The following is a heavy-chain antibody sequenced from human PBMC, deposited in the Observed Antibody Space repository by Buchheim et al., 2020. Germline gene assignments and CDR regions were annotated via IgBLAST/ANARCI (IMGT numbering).Heavy chain of an antibody. D-gene: IGHD3-3*01. CDR1: GYTFTGYY. CDR3: ASVSGYYDFWSGNNDMDY. J-gene: IGHJ4*02. CDR2: INPNSGGT. Sequence: QVQLVQSGAEVKKPGASVKVSCKASGYTFTGYYMHWVRQAPGQGLEWMGWINPNSGGTNYAQKFQGRVTMTRDPSIRTAYMELRRLRSDDTAVYYCASVSGYYDFWSGNNDMDYWGQGTL. V-gene: IGHV1-2*02.